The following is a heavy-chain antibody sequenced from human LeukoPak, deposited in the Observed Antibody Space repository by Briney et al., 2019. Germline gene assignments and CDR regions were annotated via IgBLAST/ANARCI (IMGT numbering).Heavy chain of an antibody. Sequence: GASVKGSCKASGDTSSSDGISWVRQAPGQGLEWMGWISAYNGNTNYAQKLQGRVTMTTDTSTSTAYMELRRLRSDDTAVYYCARAAVAVAGPWPWGQGTLVTVSS. J-gene: IGHJ5*02. V-gene: IGHV1-18*04. CDR3: ARAAVAVAGPWP. CDR2: ISAYNGNT. CDR1: GDTSSSDG. D-gene: IGHD6-19*01.